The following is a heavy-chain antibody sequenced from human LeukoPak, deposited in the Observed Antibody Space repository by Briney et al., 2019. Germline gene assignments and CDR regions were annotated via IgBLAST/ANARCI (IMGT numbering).Heavy chain of an antibody. D-gene: IGHD5-18*01. Sequence: GGSLRLSCAASGFTFSDYYMSWIRQAPGKGLEWVSYISSSGSTIYYADSVKGRFTISRDNSKNTLYLQMNSLRAEDTALYYCARGNVRGYSYGFDNWGQGTLVTVSS. V-gene: IGHV3-11*04. J-gene: IGHJ4*02. CDR3: ARGNVRGYSYGFDN. CDR2: ISSSGSTI. CDR1: GFTFSDYY.